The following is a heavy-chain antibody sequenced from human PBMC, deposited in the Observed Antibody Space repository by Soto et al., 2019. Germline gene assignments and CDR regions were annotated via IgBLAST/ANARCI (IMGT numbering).Heavy chain of an antibody. CDR3: ARDLTTLDP. D-gene: IGHD3-22*01. V-gene: IGHV4-31*03. J-gene: IGHJ5*02. CDR1: GGYISSVGGC. CDR2: IYYSGST. Sequence: SQTHPLSCTVAGGYISSVGGCWSWIRQHPGKGLEWIGYIYYSGSTYYNPSLKSRVTISVDTSKNQFSLKLSSVTAADTAVYYCARDLTTLDPWGQGTLVTVSS.